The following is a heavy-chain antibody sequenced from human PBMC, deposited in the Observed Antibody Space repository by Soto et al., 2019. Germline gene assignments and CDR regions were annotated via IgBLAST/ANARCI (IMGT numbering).Heavy chain of an antibody. V-gene: IGHV3-11*01. CDR1: GFTFSDYY. D-gene: IGHD3-22*01. Sequence: NPGGSLRLSCAASGFTFSDYYMSWIRQAPGKGLEWVSYISSSGSTIYYADSVKGRFTISRDNAKNSLYPQMNSLRAEDTAVYYCATEPMQYYYDSSGYPADWGQGPLVPVSS. CDR2: ISSSGSTI. J-gene: IGHJ4*02. CDR3: ATEPMQYYYDSSGYPAD.